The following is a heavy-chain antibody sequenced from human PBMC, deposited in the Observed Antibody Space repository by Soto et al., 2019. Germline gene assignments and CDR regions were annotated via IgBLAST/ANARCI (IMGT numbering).Heavy chain of an antibody. Sequence: QLQLRESGPGLVKPSETLSLTCTVSGNSISGTSSFWAWIRQPPGKNLEWIGSVYYTGSTYYNSSLKSRVSISIDTSKNQFPLSLNSVTAADPAVYYCTRRVRSTGLLDYWGQGALVTVSS. CDR3: TRRVRSTGLLDY. CDR1: GNSISGTSSF. D-gene: IGHD4-4*01. V-gene: IGHV4-39*01. CDR2: VYYTGST. J-gene: IGHJ4*02.